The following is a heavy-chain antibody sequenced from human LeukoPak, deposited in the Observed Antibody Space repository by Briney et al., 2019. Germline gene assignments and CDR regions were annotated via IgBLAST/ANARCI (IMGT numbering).Heavy chain of an antibody. Sequence: SETLSLPCTVSGYSISSGYYWGWIRQPPGKGLEWIGSIYHSGSTYYNPSLKSRVTISVDTSKNQFSLKLSSVTAADTAVYYCARVSSGWYNSYYYYMDVWGKGTTVTVSS. J-gene: IGHJ6*03. V-gene: IGHV4-38-2*02. CDR2: IYHSGST. D-gene: IGHD6-19*01. CDR1: GYSISSGYY. CDR3: ARVSSGWYNSYYYYMDV.